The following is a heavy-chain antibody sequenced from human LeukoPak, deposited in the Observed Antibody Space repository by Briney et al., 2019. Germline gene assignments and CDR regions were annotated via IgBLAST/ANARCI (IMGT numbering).Heavy chain of an antibody. J-gene: IGHJ4*02. CDR3: AKLSSSGSDY. CDR1: GFTFTNYG. D-gene: IGHD3-22*01. V-gene: IGHV3-23*01. Sequence: PGGSLRLSCAASGFTFTNYGMSWVRQAPGKGLEWVSSIGGSGVTTYYADSVKGWFTISRDNSKNTLSLQMNSLRGEDTASYYRAKLSSSGSDYWGQGTLVTVSS. CDR2: IGGSGVTT.